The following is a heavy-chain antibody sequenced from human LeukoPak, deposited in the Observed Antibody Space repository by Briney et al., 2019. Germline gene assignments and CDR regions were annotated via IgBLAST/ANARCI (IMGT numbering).Heavy chain of an antibody. Sequence: ASVKVSCKASGYTFTSYDINWVRQATGQGLEWMGWINLNSGGTNYAQKFQGRVTMTRDTSISTAYMELSRLRSDDTAVYYCARLSGYGAFDIWGQGTMVTVSS. CDR3: ARLSGYGAFDI. J-gene: IGHJ3*02. V-gene: IGHV1-2*02. CDR1: GYTFTSYD. D-gene: IGHD3-22*01. CDR2: INLNSGGT.